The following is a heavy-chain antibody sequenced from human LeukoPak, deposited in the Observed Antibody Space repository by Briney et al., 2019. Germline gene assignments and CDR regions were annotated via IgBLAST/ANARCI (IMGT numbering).Heavy chain of an antibody. J-gene: IGHJ6*02. CDR3: AREYYYDCSGASYGMDV. Sequence: PGGSLRLSCAASGFTFSSYWMHWVRQAPGKGLVWVSRINSDGSSTSYADSVKGRFTISRDNAKNTLYLQMNSLRAEDTAVYYCAREYYYDCSGASYGMDVWGQGTTVTVSS. CDR1: GFTFSSYW. CDR2: INSDGSST. V-gene: IGHV3-74*01. D-gene: IGHD3-22*01.